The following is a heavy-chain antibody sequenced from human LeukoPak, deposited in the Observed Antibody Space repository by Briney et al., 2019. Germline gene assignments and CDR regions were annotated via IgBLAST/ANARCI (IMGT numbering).Heavy chain of an antibody. V-gene: IGHV3-30*14. CDR2: ISDDGSNK. J-gene: IGHJ6*03. D-gene: IGHD5-12*01. CDR3: ARANQYSYYYSYMDV. Sequence: PGGSLRLSCAASGFTFRTYAMNWVRQAPGKGLEWVAVISDDGSNKYYAESVKGQFTISRDNSKNTLYLQMNSLRAEDTAVYYCARANQYSYYYSYMDVWGKGTTVTISS. CDR1: GFTFRTYA.